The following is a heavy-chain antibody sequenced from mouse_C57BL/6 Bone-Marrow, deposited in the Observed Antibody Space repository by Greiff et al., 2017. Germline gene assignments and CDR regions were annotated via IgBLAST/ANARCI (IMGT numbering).Heavy chain of an antibody. D-gene: IGHD1-1*01. V-gene: IGHV1-9*01. CDR1: GYTFTGYW. CDR2: ILPGSGST. J-gene: IGHJ1*03. CDR3: ARGLYYYGSSPGWYFDV. Sequence: QVQLQQSGAELMKPGASVKLSCKATGYTFTGYWIEWVKQRPGHGLEWIGEILPGSGSTNYNEKFKGKATFTADTSSNTAYMQLSSLTTEDSAIYYCARGLYYYGSSPGWYFDVWGTGTTVTVSS.